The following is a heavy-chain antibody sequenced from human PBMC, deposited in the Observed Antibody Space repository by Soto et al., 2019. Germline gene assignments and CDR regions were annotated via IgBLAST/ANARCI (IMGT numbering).Heavy chain of an antibody. CDR2: IKQDGSEK. J-gene: IGHJ5*02. CDR3: TRNRAKIDP. Sequence: TSGSYYWTWVRQAPGKGLEWVANIKQDGSEKYYGYSVKGRFTFSRDDAENSLYLKMNNLRAEDTAVYYCTRNRAKIDPWGQGTPVTVSS. CDR1: TSGSYY. V-gene: IGHV3-7*01. D-gene: IGHD1-26*01.